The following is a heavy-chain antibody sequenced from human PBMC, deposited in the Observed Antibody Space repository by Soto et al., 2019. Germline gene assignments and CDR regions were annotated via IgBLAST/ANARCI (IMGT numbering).Heavy chain of an antibody. D-gene: IGHD4-17*01. CDR1: GFTFSSYA. CDR3: AKRGSVTTSRYFDY. J-gene: IGHJ4*02. Sequence: GGSLRLSCAASGFTFSSYAMSWVRQVPGKGLEWVSAISGSGGSTYYADSVKGRFTISRENSRNTLYVQMNSLGAEDTAVYYCAKRGSVTTSRYFDYWGQGTLVTVSS. V-gene: IGHV3-23*01. CDR2: ISGSGGST.